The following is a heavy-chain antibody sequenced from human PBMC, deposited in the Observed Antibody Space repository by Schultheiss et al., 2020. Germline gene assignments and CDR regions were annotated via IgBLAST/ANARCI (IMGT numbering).Heavy chain of an antibody. CDR3: ARAGDEGPPTAATTFDY. CDR1: GGSISSSSYY. J-gene: IGHJ4*02. CDR2: IYYSGST. D-gene: IGHD6-25*01. V-gene: IGHV4-39*07. Sequence: SETLSLTCTVSGGSISSSSYYWGWIRQPPGKGLEWIGSIYYSGSTYYNPSLKSRVTISVDTSKNQFSLKLSSVTAADTAVYYCARAGDEGPPTAATTFDYWGQGTLVNVSS.